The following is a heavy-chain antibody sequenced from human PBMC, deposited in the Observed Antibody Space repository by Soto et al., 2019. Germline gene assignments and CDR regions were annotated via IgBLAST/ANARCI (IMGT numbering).Heavy chain of an antibody. Sequence: QVQLVESGGGVVQPGRSLRLSCAASGFTFSSYALHWVRQAPGKGLEWVAFIAYDGSNKYYADSVKGRFTISRDNSKNKLYLQMNSLRAEDTAVYYCASKRAAMVLPVDYWGQGTLVTVSS. CDR2: IAYDGSNK. J-gene: IGHJ4*02. CDR1: GFTFSSYA. D-gene: IGHD5-18*01. V-gene: IGHV3-30-3*01. CDR3: ASKRAAMVLPVDY.